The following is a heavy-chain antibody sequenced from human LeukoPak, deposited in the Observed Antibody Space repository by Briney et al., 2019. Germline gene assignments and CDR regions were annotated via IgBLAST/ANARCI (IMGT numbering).Heavy chain of an antibody. J-gene: IGHJ4*02. CDR3: VAAAGSFDY. CDR1: GFTFSTYA. Sequence: GGSLRLSCAASGFTFSTYAIHWVRQAPGKGLEWVALISSDGKNKHYADSVKGRFTISRDNPKNSLYLQMNSLRVEDTAVYFCVAAAGSFDYWGQGTLVTVSS. D-gene: IGHD6-13*01. V-gene: IGHV3-30*04. CDR2: ISSDGKNK.